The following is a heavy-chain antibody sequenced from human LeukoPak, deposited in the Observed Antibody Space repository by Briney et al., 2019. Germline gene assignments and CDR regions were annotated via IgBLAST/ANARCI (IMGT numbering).Heavy chain of an antibody. CDR2: ISSSSSYM. J-gene: IGHJ3*02. V-gene: IGHV3-21*01. CDR3: AREGYYYGFDI. CDR1: GFTFSAYS. D-gene: IGHD3-10*01. Sequence: GGSLRLSCAASGFTFSAYSMNWVRQAPGKGLEWVSSISSSSSYMYYADSAKGRLTISRDNAKNSLYLQMNSLRAEDTAVYYCAREGYYYGFDIWGQGTMVTVSS.